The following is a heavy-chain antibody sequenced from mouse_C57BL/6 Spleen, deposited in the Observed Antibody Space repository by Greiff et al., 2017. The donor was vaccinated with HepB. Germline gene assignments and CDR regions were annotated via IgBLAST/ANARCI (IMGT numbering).Heavy chain of an antibody. CDR1: EYEFPSHD. V-gene: IGHV5-2*01. CDR3: ARLDGYYVGYFDV. D-gene: IGHD2-3*01. J-gene: IGHJ1*03. Sequence: EVKVVESGGGLVQPGESLKLSCESNEYEFPSHDMSWVRKTPEKRLELVAAINSDGGSTYYPDTMERRFIISRDNTKKTLYLQMSSLRSEDTALYYCARLDGYYVGYFDVWGTGTTVTVSS. CDR2: INSDGGST.